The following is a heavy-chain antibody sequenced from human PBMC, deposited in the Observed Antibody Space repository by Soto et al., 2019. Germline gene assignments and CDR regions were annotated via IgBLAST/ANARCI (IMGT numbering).Heavy chain of an antibody. J-gene: IGHJ6*02. D-gene: IGHD2-2*01. CDR1: GGTFSSYA. CDR3: ARDRSPAYYYYYYGMDV. CDR2: IIPIFGTA. Sequence: SVKVSCKASGGTFSSYAISWVRQAPGQGLEWMGGIIPIFGTANYAQKFQGRVTITADGSTSTAYMELSSLRSEDTAVYYCARDRSPAYYYYYYGMDVWGQGTTVTVSS. V-gene: IGHV1-69*13.